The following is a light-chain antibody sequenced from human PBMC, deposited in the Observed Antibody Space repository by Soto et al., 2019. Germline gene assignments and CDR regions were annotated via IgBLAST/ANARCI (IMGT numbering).Light chain of an antibody. V-gene: IGKV1-5*01. Sequence: DIQMTQSPSTLSASVEDIVTITCRASQSISFWLAWYQQKPGKAPNLLIYDASTLQSGVPSRFSGSGSGTEFTLTISRLQPDDFATYYCQQYNVYSPTFGQGTKVDVK. J-gene: IGKJ1*01. CDR2: DAS. CDR1: QSISFW. CDR3: QQYNVYSPT.